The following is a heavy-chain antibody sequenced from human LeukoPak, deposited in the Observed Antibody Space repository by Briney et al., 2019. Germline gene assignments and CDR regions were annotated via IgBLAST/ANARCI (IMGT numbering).Heavy chain of an antibody. Sequence: GRSLRLSCAASGFTFSSYAMHWVRQAPGKGLEWVAVISYDGSNKYYADSVKGRFTISRDNSKNTLYLQMSSLRAEDTAVYYCAKGDHYYDTSGDYYMDVWGKGTTVTVSS. CDR1: GFTFSSYA. CDR3: AKGDHYYDTSGDYYMDV. V-gene: IGHV3-30-3*01. J-gene: IGHJ6*03. CDR2: ISYDGSNK. D-gene: IGHD3-22*01.